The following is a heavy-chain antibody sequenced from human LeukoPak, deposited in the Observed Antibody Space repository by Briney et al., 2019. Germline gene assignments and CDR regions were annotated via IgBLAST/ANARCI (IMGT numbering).Heavy chain of an antibody. CDR1: GFTFSSFA. Sequence: GGSLRLSCAASGFTFSSFAMSWVRQAPGKGLEWVSAISGSGGSTYYADSVKGRFTISRDNSKNTLYLQMNSLRAEDTAVYYCAKDLVAAAGNGYLDYWGQGTLVTVSS. CDR3: AKDLVAAAGNGYLDY. J-gene: IGHJ4*02. D-gene: IGHD6-13*01. V-gene: IGHV3-23*01. CDR2: ISGSGGST.